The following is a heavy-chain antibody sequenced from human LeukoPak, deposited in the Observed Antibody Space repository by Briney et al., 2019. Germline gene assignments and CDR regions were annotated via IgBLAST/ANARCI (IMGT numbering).Heavy chain of an antibody. CDR2: ISGSGGST. CDR3: ARGRDGYNYY. V-gene: IGHV3-23*01. D-gene: IGHD5-24*01. CDR1: GFTFSSYG. J-gene: IGHJ4*02. Sequence: PGGTLRLSCAASGFTFSSYGMSWVRQAPGKGLEWVSAISGSGGSTYYADSVKGRFTISRDNSKNTLYLQMNSLRAEDTAVYYCARGRDGYNYYWGQGTLVTVSS.